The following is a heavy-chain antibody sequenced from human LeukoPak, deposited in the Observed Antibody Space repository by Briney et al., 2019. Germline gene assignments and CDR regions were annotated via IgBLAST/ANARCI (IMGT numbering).Heavy chain of an antibody. J-gene: IGHJ5*02. CDR3: ARLKVYGVVATTYNWFDP. Sequence: PSGTLSLTCGVSGGSISGTNWWSWVRQPPGQGLEWIGEINHSGSTNYNPSLKSRVTISVDTSKNQSSLKLSSVTAADTAVYYCARLKVYGVVATTYNWFDPWGQGTLVTVSS. CDR2: INHSGST. V-gene: IGHV4-4*02. CDR1: GGSISGTNW. D-gene: IGHD5-12*01.